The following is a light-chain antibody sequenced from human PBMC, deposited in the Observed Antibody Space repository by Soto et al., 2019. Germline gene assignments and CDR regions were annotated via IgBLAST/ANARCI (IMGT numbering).Light chain of an antibody. J-gene: IGKJ1*01. CDR2: AAS. V-gene: IGKV1-39*01. CDR3: QQSYSTPWT. Sequence: DIQMTQSPSSLSASVGDRVTITCRASQSISNYLSWCQQKPGKAPKLLIYAASSLQSGVPSRFSGSRSGTDFTLTISSLLPEDFAAYYCQQSYSTPWTFGQGTKVEI. CDR1: QSISNY.